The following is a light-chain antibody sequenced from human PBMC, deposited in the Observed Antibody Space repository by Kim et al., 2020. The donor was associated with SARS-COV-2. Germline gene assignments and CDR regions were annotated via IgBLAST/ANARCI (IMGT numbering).Light chain of an antibody. CDR1: SLRSYY. CDR2: VRN. CDR3: QSRDSGGNVV. V-gene: IGLV3-19*01. Sequence: SSELTQDPAVSVALGQTVRITCQGDSLRSYYATWYQQKPRQAPLLVIFVRNNRPSGIPDRFSGSTSGNTASLTISGAQAEDEADFYCQSRDSGGNVVFGGGTKLTVL. J-gene: IGLJ2*01.